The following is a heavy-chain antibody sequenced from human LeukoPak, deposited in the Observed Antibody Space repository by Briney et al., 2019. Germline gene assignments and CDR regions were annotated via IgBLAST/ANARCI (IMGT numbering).Heavy chain of an antibody. D-gene: IGHD6-13*01. V-gene: IGHV3-7*01. Sequence: GGSLRLSCAASGFTFSSYWMSWVRQAPGKGLEWVANIKQDGSEKYYVDSVKGRLTISRDNAKNSLYLQMNSLRAEDTAVYFCAREAYSISWLFDPRGQGTLVTVSS. CDR1: GFTFSSYW. CDR3: AREAYSISWLFDP. J-gene: IGHJ5*02. CDR2: IKQDGSEK.